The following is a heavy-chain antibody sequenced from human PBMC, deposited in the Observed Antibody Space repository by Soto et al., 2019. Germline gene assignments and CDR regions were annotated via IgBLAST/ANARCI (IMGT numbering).Heavy chain of an antibody. V-gene: IGHV1-69*13. Sequence: SVKVSCKASGGTFSSYAISWVRQAPGQGLEWMGGIIPIFGTANYAQKFQGRVTITADESTSTAYMELSSLRSEDTAVYYCASLVGATLDDAFAIWGQGTMVTVSS. CDR1: GGTFSSYA. CDR3: ASLVGATLDDAFAI. D-gene: IGHD1-26*01. J-gene: IGHJ3*02. CDR2: IIPIFGTA.